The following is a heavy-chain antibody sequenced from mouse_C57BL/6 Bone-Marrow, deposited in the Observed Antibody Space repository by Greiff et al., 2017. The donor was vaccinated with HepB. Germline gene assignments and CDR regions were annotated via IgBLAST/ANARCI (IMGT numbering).Heavy chain of an antibody. Sequence: QVQLQQPGAELVRPGTSVKLSCKASGYTFTSYWMHWVKQRPGQGLEWIGVIDPSDSYTNYNQKFKGKATLTVDTSSSTAYMQLSSLTAEDSAVYDCAGPFFAYWGQGTLVTVSA. V-gene: IGHV1-59*01. CDR1: GYTFTSYW. CDR3: AGPFFAY. CDR2: IDPSDSYT. J-gene: IGHJ3*01.